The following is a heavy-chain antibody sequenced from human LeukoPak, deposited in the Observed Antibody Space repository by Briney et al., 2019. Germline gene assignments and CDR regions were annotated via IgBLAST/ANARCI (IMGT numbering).Heavy chain of an antibody. CDR1: GFTFSSYA. CDR3: AKVRLGYSYGGDYFDY. CDR2: ISYDGSDK. D-gene: IGHD5-18*01. J-gene: IGHJ4*02. Sequence: GGSLRLSCAASGFTFSSYAMYWVRQAPGKGLEWVAVISYDGSDKFYADSVKGRFTISRDSSKNTLYLQMNSLRPEDTAVYYCAKVRLGYSYGGDYFDYWGQGTLVTVSS. V-gene: IGHV3-30*04.